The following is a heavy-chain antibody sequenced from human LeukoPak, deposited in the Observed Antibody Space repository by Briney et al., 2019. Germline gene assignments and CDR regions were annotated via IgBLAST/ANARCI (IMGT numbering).Heavy chain of an antibody. CDR1: GGSISSSSYY. CDR2: IYYSGST. V-gene: IGHV4-39*07. D-gene: IGHD3-10*01. Sequence: PSETLSLTCTVSGGSISSSSYYWGWIRQPPGKGLEWIGSIYYSGSTYYNPSLKSRVTMSVDTSKNQFSLKLSSVTAADTAVYYCARASRKLNNWFDPWGQGTLVTVSS. CDR3: ARASRKLNNWFDP. J-gene: IGHJ5*02.